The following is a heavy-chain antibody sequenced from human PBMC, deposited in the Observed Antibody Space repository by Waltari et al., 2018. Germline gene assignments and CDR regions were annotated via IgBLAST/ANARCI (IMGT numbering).Heavy chain of an antibody. J-gene: IGHJ6*02. CDR3: ARSGCSGGSCYYYYGMDV. Sequence: QVQLVQSGAEVKKPGASVKVSCKASGYTFTSYDINWVRQATGQGLEWMGWMNPNSGNTGYAQKFQGRVTITRNTSISTAYMELSSLRSEDTAVYYCARSGCSGGSCYYYYGMDVWGQGTTVTVSS. CDR1: GYTFTSYD. CDR2: MNPNSGNT. V-gene: IGHV1-8*03. D-gene: IGHD2-15*01.